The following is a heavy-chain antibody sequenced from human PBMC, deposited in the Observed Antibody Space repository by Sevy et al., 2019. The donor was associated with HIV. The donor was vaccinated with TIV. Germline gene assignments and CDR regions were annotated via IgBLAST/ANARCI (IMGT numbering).Heavy chain of an antibody. D-gene: IGHD3-10*01. CDR2: IKSKTDGGTT. V-gene: IGHV3-15*01. CDR3: TTDSKIRGLSALLDY. CDR1: GFTFSNAW. Sequence: GGSLRLSCAASGFTFSNAWMSWVRQAPGKGLEWVGRIKSKTDGGTTDYAEPVKGRLTISREYSKNTLYLQMNSLKTEDTAIYYCTTDSKIRGLSALLDYWGQGSLVTVSS. J-gene: IGHJ4*02.